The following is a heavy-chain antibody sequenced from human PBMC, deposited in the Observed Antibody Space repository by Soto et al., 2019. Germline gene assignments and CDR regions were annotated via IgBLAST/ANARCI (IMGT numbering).Heavy chain of an antibody. D-gene: IGHD3-16*01. CDR3: ARDSRLWGSTGWKRENLFDI. Sequence: QVQLEQSGAEVKRPGSSVKVSCKTSGGNFNTYPISWVRQAPGHRLEWMGKIIPIFGTPDYAQRFQGRVTINADDAPTTVYMELRSLKSDDSAVYYCARDSRLWGSTGWKRENLFDIWGQGTMVTVSS. J-gene: IGHJ3*02. CDR2: IIPIFGTP. V-gene: IGHV1-69*18. CDR1: GGNFNTYP.